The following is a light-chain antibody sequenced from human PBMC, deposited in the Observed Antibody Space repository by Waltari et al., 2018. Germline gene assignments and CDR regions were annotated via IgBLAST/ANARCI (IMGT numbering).Light chain of an antibody. J-gene: IGKJ1*01. V-gene: IGKV3-11*01. CDR1: QSVSSY. CDR2: GAS. CDR3: QHRGDWPPTWT. Sequence: EIVLTQSPATLSLSPGERATLSCRASQSVSSYLAWYQQKHGQAHRLLIYGASNRATGIPARFSGSGSGTDFTLTISSLEPEDFAVYYCQHRGDWPPTWTFGQGTKVEIK.